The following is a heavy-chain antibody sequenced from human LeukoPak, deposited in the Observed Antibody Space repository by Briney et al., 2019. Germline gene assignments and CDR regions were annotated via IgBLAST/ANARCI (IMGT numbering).Heavy chain of an antibody. D-gene: IGHD3-22*01. CDR1: GFTFSSYA. V-gene: IGHV3-23*01. J-gene: IGHJ4*02. Sequence: PGGSLRLSCAASGFTFSSYAMSWVRQAPGKGLEWVSAISGSGGSTYYADSVKGRFTISRDNSKNTLYLQMNSLRAEDTAVYYCAKELGGGYYDSSGYPFDYWGQGTLVTVPS. CDR2: ISGSGGST. CDR3: AKELGGGYYDSSGYPFDY.